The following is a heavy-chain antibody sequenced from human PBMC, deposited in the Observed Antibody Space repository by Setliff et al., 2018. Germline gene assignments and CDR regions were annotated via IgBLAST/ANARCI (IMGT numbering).Heavy chain of an antibody. CDR3: ARVAQYSSSSFYYYYYGMDV. V-gene: IGHV4-39*07. CDR2: IYYSGST. Sequence: SETLSLTCTVSGGSISSHYWSWIRQPPGKGLEWIGSIYYSGSTYYNPSLKSRVTISVDTSKNQFSLKLSSVTAADTAVYYCARVAQYSSSSFYYYYYGMDVWGQGTTVTVSS. CDR1: GGSISSHY. J-gene: IGHJ6*02. D-gene: IGHD6-6*01.